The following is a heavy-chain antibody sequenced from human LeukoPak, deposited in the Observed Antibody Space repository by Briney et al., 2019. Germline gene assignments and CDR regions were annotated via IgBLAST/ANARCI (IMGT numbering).Heavy chain of an antibody. CDR1: GDSITTNY. V-gene: IGHV4-4*07. CDR3: ARGYYDSRGYSVPFDS. Sequence: SETLSLTCSVSGDSITTNYWNWIRQTLEKGLEWIGYISTSRGTNYNPSLRSRVTMLLDTSKNQFSLELRSVTAADTAVYHCARGYYDSRGYSVPFDSWGQGTLVTVSS. D-gene: IGHD3-22*01. J-gene: IGHJ4*02. CDR2: ISTSRGT.